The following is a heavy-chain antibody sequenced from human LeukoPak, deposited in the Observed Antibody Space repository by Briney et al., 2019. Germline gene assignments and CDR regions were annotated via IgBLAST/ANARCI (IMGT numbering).Heavy chain of an antibody. D-gene: IGHD5-18*01. CDR2: MSNNGAT. CDR3: AGGGYSYGYGTGLDAFDI. CDR1: GGSISGFY. J-gene: IGHJ3*02. Sequence: SETLSLTCTVSGGSISGFYWSWIRQPPGKGLEWIGYMSNNGATTYNPSLKSRVTISVDTSKNQFSLKLSSVTAADTAVYYCAGGGYSYGYGTGLDAFDIWGQGTMVTVSS. V-gene: IGHV4-59*01.